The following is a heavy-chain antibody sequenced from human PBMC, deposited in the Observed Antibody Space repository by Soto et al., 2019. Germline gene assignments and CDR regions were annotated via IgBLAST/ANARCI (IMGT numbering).Heavy chain of an antibody. J-gene: IGHJ4*02. CDR3: AKDKALQSYQPYYFDY. CDR2: ISGSGGST. V-gene: IGHV3-23*01. CDR1: GFTFSSYA. D-gene: IGHD1-26*01. Sequence: GGSLRLSCAASGFTFSSYAMSWVRQAPGKGLEWVSAISGSGGSTYYADSVKGRFTISRDNSKNTLYLQMNSLRAEDTAVYYCAKDKALQSYQPYYFDYWGQGTLVTVSS.